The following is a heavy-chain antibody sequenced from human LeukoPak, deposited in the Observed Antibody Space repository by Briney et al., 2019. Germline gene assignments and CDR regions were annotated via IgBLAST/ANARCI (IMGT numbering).Heavy chain of an antibody. CDR1: GGSISSYY. Sequence: KPSETLSLTCTVSGGSISSYYWSWIRQPAGKGLERLGRIYTTGRTHYNPSLKSRVAMSVDTSKNQFSLKLSSVTAADTAVYYCARDVYYYDSSGYYPDYWGQGTLVTVSS. CDR3: ARDVYYYDSSGYYPDY. J-gene: IGHJ4*02. CDR2: IYTTGRT. D-gene: IGHD3-22*01. V-gene: IGHV4-4*07.